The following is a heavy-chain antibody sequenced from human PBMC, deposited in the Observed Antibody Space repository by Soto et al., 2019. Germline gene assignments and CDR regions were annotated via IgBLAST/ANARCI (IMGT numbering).Heavy chain of an antibody. CDR3: ATRAHDRVVGFDP. V-gene: IGHV5-10-1*01. CDR2: IDPRDSYT. J-gene: IGHJ5*02. D-gene: IGHD2-15*01. Sequence: GESLKISCKVSGYGFTNYWITWVRQMPGKGLEWMGRIDPRDSYTNYSPSFQGHVTISADKSISTAYLQWSSLKASDTAIYYCATRAHDRVVGFDPWGQGTLVTVSS. CDR1: GYGFTNYW.